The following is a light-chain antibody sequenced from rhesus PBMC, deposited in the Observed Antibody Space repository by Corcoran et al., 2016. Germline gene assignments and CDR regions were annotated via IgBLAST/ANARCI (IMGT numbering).Light chain of an antibody. CDR2: RAS. CDR1: QGISNW. CDR3: QQHDNSPYS. J-gene: IGKJ2*01. V-gene: IGKV1-69*01. Sequence: DIQMTQSPSSLSASVGDRVTITCRARQGISNWLAWYQQKPGKAPKLLIYRASNLETGVPSRFSGSGSGTDLTLTISSLQPEDIATYYCQQHDNSPYSFGQGTKVEIK.